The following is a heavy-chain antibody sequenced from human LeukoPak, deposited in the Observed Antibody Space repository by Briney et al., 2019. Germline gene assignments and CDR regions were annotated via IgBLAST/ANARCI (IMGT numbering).Heavy chain of an antibody. CDR1: GGSTSSGGYY. CDR2: IYHDGST. CDR3: ARSPGPEGASDY. Sequence: SETLSLTCTVSGGSTSSGGYYWSWIRQPPGQGPEWIGYIYHDGSTYYNPSLKSRVTISVDRSKNQFSLKLSSVTAADTAVYYCARSPGPEGASDYWGQGTLVTVSS. J-gene: IGHJ4*02. D-gene: IGHD3-10*01. V-gene: IGHV4-30-2*01.